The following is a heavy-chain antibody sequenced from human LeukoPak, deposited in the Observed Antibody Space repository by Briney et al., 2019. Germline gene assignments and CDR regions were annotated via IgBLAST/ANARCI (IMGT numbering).Heavy chain of an antibody. J-gene: IGHJ5*02. CDR2: IYHSGST. Sequence: SETLSLTCTVSGYSISSGYYWGWIRQPPGKGLEWIGSIYHSGSTYYNPSLKSRVTISVDTSKNQFSLKLRSVTAADTAMYYCAREDYGSGIGGSDWFDPWGQGTLVTVSS. CDR3: AREDYGSGIGGSDWFDP. D-gene: IGHD3-10*01. V-gene: IGHV4-38-2*02. CDR1: GYSISSGYY.